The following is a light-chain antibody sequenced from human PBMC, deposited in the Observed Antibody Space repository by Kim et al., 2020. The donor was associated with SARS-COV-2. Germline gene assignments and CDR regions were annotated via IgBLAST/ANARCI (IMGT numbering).Light chain of an antibody. J-gene: IGLJ2*01. CDR2: DNN. CDR3: GTWDSSLSAVV. CDR1: RSNIGNNY. V-gene: IGLV1-51*01. Sequence: GQKDTISCSGSRSNIGNNYVYWYQQLPGTAPKLLIYDNNKRPSGIPDRVSGSKSGTSPTLGITGLQTGDEADYYCGTWDSSLSAVVFGGGTQLTVL.